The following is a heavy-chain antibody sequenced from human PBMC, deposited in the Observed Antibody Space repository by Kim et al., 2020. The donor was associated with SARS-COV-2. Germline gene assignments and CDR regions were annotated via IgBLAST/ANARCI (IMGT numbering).Heavy chain of an antibody. CDR3: ARGSRYCSSTRCLDY. CDR2: ISVSGSII. Sequence: GGSLRLSCAASGFTFSDYYMSWIRQAPGKGLEWVSYISVSGSIISYADSVKGRLTISRDNAQKSMYLQMNSLRVEDTAVYYCARGSRYCSSTRCLDYWG. J-gene: IGHJ4*01. CDR1: GFTFSDYY. D-gene: IGHD2-2*01. V-gene: IGHV3-11*01.